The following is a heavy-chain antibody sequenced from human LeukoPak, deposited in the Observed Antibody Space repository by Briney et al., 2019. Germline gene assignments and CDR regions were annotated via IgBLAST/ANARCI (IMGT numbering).Heavy chain of an antibody. Sequence: GGSLRLSCAASGFTFSSYAMSWVRQAPGKGLEWVSAISGSGGSTYYADSVKGRFTISRDNSKNTLYLQMSSLRAEDTAVYYCVKDLIAVTEIDYWGQGTLVTVSS. CDR3: VKDLIAVTEIDY. CDR1: GFTFSSYA. CDR2: ISGSGGST. V-gene: IGHV3-23*01. D-gene: IGHD6-19*01. J-gene: IGHJ4*02.